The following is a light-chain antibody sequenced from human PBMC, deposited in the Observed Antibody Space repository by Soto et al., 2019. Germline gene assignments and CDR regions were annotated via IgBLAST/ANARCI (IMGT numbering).Light chain of an antibody. Sequence: DIQMTQSPSTLSASVGDRVTLTCRASQSVSDWLAWYQQKPGKAPKLLIYKASNLESGVPSRFSGSGSGTEFTLTISSQQPDDSETYYCQQYNTFSPYTFGQGTKLEIK. CDR2: KAS. CDR3: QQYNTFSPYT. CDR1: QSVSDW. J-gene: IGKJ2*01. V-gene: IGKV1-5*03.